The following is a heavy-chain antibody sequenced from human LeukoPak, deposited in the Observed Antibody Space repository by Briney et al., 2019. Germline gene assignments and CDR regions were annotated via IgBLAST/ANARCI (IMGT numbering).Heavy chain of an antibody. J-gene: IGHJ6*03. D-gene: IGHD3-10*02. CDR1: GGSISSGSYY. Sequence: SETLYLTCTVSGGSISSGSYYWSWIRQPAGKGLEWIGRIYTSGSTNYNPSLKSRVTISVDTSKNQFSLKLSSVTAADTAVYYCARRAPRFGRYMDVWGKGTTVTVSS. CDR3: ARRAPRFGRYMDV. CDR2: IYTSGST. V-gene: IGHV4-61*02.